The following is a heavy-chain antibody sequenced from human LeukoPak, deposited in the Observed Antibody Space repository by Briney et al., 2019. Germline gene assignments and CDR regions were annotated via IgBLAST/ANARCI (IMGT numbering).Heavy chain of an antibody. Sequence: SGGSLRLSCAASGFTFSSYWMHWVRQAPGKGLEWVAVISYDGSNKYYADSVKGRFTISRDNSKNTLYLQMNSLRAEDTAVYYCAKDRGRRGDWYFDLWGRGTLVTVSS. CDR2: ISYDGSNK. J-gene: IGHJ2*01. CDR3: AKDRGRRGDWYFDL. D-gene: IGHD3-16*01. CDR1: GFTFSSYW. V-gene: IGHV3-30*18.